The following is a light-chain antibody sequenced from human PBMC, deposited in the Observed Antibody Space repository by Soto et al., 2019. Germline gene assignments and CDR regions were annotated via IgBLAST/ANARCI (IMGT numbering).Light chain of an antibody. Sequence: EIVLTQSPATLSLSPGERATLSCRASQSVSSYLAWYQQKPGQAPRLLIYDASNRATGIPVRFSGSGSGTDFTLTISSLEPEDFAVYYCQQRSNWRGITFCQGTRLEIK. CDR2: DAS. J-gene: IGKJ5*01. CDR1: QSVSSY. CDR3: QQRSNWRGIT. V-gene: IGKV3-11*01.